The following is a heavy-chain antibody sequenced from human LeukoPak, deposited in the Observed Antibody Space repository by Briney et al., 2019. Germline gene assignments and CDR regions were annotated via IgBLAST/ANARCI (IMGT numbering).Heavy chain of an antibody. Sequence: NPGGSLRLSCAASGFTFSNFWMHWVRQAPGKGLEWVGRIMDKNYGAKVDCAAPVNGRFTISRDDSKNTMFLQMNNLGPDDTAVYYCTTDGGALKEWGQGTLVTVSS. V-gene: IGHV3-15*07. D-gene: IGHD3-16*01. J-gene: IGHJ4*02. CDR1: GFTFSNFW. CDR2: IMDKNYGAKV. CDR3: TTDGGALKE.